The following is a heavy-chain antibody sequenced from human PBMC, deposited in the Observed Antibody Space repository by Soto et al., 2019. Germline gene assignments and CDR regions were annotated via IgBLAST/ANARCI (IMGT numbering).Heavy chain of an antibody. D-gene: IGHD3-10*01. V-gene: IGHV3-53*01. CDR3: ARVGPSHSGSYMFRYNWFDP. CDR2: IYSGGAT. J-gene: IGHJ5*02. Sequence: EVQLVDSGGGLVQPGGSLRLSCAAAGFSVSSSHMNWVRQAPGKGLEWISVIYSGGATYYAVSVNGRFTMSRDKSKNTVYLQMSSLRAEDTAVYYCARVGPSHSGSYMFRYNWFDPWGQGTLVTVSS. CDR1: GFSVSSSH.